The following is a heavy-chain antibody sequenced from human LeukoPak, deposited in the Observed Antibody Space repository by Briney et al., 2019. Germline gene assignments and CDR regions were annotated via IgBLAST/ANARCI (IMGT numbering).Heavy chain of an antibody. CDR2: MNPNGGTT. CDR1: GYTFTSYY. CDR3: ARGEYGSGSSQPFGY. V-gene: IGHV1-46*01. Sequence: ASVKVSCKASGYTFTSYYIHWVRQAPGQGLEWMGTMNPNGGTTSYAQKLQGRVTMTRDTSTSTVYMELNSLRSEDTAVYYCARGEYGSGSSQPFGYWGQGTLVIVSS. J-gene: IGHJ4*02. D-gene: IGHD3-10*01.